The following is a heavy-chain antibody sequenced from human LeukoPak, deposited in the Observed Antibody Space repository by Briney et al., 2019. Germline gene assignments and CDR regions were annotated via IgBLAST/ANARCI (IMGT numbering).Heavy chain of an antibody. V-gene: IGHV3-33*08. CDR2: IWYGGSNK. J-gene: IGHJ4*02. CDR1: GFTFSSYG. CDR3: ARAAPGDYVDY. Sequence: GRSLRLSCAASGFTFSSYGMHWVRQAPGKGLEWVAVIWYGGSNKYYADSVKGRFTISRDNAKNTLYLQMNSLRAEDTAVYYCARAAPGDYVDYWGQGTLVTVSS.